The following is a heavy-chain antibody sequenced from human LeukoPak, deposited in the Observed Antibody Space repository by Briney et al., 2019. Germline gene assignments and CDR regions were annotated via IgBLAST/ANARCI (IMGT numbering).Heavy chain of an antibody. V-gene: IGHV4-59*01. CDR3: ASSPYDSSGYGLFDY. J-gene: IGHJ4*02. CDR1: GGSISSYY. Sequence: SETLSLTCSVSGGSISSYYWSCIRHPPGKGLEWIGDIYYSGSTNYNPYPKSRVPISVDTSKKQFSLKLSSVTAAQTAVYYCASSPYDSSGYGLFDYWGQGTLVTVSS. CDR2: IYYSGST. D-gene: IGHD3-22*01.